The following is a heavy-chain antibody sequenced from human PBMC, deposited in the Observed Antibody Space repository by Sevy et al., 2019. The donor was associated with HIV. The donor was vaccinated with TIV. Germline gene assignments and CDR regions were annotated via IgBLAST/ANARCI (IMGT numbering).Heavy chain of an antibody. CDR2: IRSKAGGGTT. CDR1: GFTFSNAW. V-gene: IGHV3-15*01. CDR3: TTDHRRDGIVVVPFEY. D-gene: IGHD2-15*01. Sequence: GGSLRLSCAASGFTFSNAWMSWVRQSPGKGLEWIGRIRSKAGGGTTDYAAIVKGKFTISRDDSRDILYLQLNSLETEDTAIYYCTTDHRRDGIVVVPFEYWGQGTLVTVSS. J-gene: IGHJ4*02.